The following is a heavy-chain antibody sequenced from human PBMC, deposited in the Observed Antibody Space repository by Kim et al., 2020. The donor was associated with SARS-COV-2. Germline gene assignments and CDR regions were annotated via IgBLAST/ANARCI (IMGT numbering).Heavy chain of an antibody. D-gene: IGHD1-7*01. CDR3: ARLQELKVAFDI. CDR2: IYYSGST. J-gene: IGHJ3*02. V-gene: IGHV4-39*01. CDR1: GGSISSSSYY. Sequence: ETLSLTCTVSGGSISSSSYYWGWIRQPPGKGLEWIGSIYYSGSTYYNPSLKSRVTISVDTSKNQFSLKLSSVTAADTAVYYCARLQELKVAFDIWGQGTMVTVSS.